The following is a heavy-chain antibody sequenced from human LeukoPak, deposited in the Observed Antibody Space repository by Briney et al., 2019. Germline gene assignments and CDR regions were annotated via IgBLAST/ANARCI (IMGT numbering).Heavy chain of an antibody. J-gene: IGHJ5*02. D-gene: IGHD4-17*01. CDR2: VSFGSSYI. CDR1: GFTFKDYT. CDR3: ARASTEYAVTDGFDT. Sequence: GGSPRLSCAASGFTFKDYTMNWVRQSTGKGLQWVSYVSFGSSYISYADSLKGRFTISRDDAKSSVYLEMTSLRTDDTAVYYCARASTEYAVTDGFDTWGPGTLVTVSS. V-gene: IGHV3-21*06.